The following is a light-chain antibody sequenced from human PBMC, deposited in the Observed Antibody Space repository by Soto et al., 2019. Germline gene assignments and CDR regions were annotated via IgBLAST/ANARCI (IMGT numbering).Light chain of an antibody. CDR1: QGISNH. CDR3: QKYNSAPQWT. V-gene: IGKV1-27*01. Sequence: DIQMTQSPSSLSASVGDTVTITCRASQGISNHLAWYQQKPGKVPKLLIYAASTLQSGVPSRFSGSGSGTDSTLTISSLQPEDVATYYCQKYNSAPQWTFGQGTKVDIK. J-gene: IGKJ1*01. CDR2: AAS.